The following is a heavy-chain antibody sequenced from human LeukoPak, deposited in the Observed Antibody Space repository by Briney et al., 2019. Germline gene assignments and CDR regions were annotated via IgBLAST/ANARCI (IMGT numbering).Heavy chain of an antibody. V-gene: IGHV3-23*01. J-gene: IGHJ5*02. CDR2: ISGSGGST. Sequence: GGSLRLSCAASGFTFSSYAMSWVRQAPGKGLEWVSAISGSGGSTYYADSVKGRFTISRDNSKNTLYLQMNSLRAGDTAVYYCAKGPSLYDSSGYQNWFDPWGQGTLVTVSS. CDR1: GFTFSSYA. D-gene: IGHD3-22*01. CDR3: AKGPSLYDSSGYQNWFDP.